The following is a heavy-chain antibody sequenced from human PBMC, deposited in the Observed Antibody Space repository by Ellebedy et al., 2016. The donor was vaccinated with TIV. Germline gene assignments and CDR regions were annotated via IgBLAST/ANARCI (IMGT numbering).Heavy chain of an antibody. CDR3: ARPRLSNYDILTGSTVSAFDI. D-gene: IGHD3-9*01. CDR1: GGSFSGYY. V-gene: IGHV4-59*08. CDR2: IYYSGST. J-gene: IGHJ3*02. Sequence: SETLSLXCAVYGGSFSGYYWSWIRQPPGKGLEWIGYIYYSGSTNYNPSLKSRVTISVDTSKNQFSLKLSSVTAADTAVYYCARPRLSNYDILTGSTVSAFDIWGQGTMVTVSS.